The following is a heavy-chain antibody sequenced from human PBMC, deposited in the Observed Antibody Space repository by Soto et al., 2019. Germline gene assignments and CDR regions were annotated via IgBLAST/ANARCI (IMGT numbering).Heavy chain of an antibody. CDR2: ISGSGTTV. CDR3: ARHSYDSYYYYMDA. J-gene: IGHJ6*03. V-gene: IGHV3-48*01. D-gene: IGHD2-15*01. CDR1: GFTFSQYS. Sequence: EVHLVESGGDLVQPGGSLRLSCAASGFTFSQYSMTWVRQAPGKGLEWISYISGSGTTVYYADSVKGRFTISRDNADNSLSLQMNSLRAEDTAVYFCARHSYDSYYYYMDACGKGTTITVSS.